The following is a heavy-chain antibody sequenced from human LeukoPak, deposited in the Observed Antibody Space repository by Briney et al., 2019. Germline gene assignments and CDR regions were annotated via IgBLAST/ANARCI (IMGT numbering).Heavy chain of an antibody. CDR1: GYTFTGYY. CDR2: INPNSGGT. Sequence: GASVKVSCKASGYTFTGYYMHWVRQAPGQGLEWMGWINPNSGGTNYAQKFQGRVTMTRDTSISTAYMELSRLRSDDTAVYYCARDQVAVGRGGFDPWGQGTLVTVSS. V-gene: IGHV1-2*02. D-gene: IGHD6-19*01. CDR3: ARDQVAVGRGGFDP. J-gene: IGHJ5*02.